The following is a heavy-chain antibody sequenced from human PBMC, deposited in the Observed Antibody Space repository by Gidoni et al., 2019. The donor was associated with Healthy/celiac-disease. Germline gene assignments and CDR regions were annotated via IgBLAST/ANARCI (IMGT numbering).Heavy chain of an antibody. CDR2: IYYSGST. CDR1: AGSISRSSYY. J-gene: IGHJ5*02. V-gene: IGHV4-39*01. Sequence: QLHLHESLPGLVKPSETLSLPSIVSAGSISRSSYYWGWIRQPPGKGLEWIGSIYYSGSTYYNPSLKSRVTISVDTSKNQFSLKLGSVTAADTAVYYCASVGKRYVDWLLGVGGFDPWGQGTLVTVSS. D-gene: IGHD3-9*01. CDR3: ASVGKRYVDWLLGVGGFDP.